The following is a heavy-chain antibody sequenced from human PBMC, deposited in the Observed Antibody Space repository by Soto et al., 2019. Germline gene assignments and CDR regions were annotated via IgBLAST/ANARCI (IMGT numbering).Heavy chain of an antibody. Sequence: QVQLPESGPGLVKPSQTLSLPCTVSGGSISSGCYYWSWIRQHPGKGLEWIGYIYYSGSTYYNPSLKSRVTISVDTSKKQFSLKLSSVTAADTAVYYCASSIILTGYRSSRGLGSWGQGTMVTFSS. CDR2: IYYSGST. CDR1: GGSISSGCYY. D-gene: IGHD3-9*01. V-gene: IGHV4-31*03. CDR3: ASSIILTGYRSSRGLGS. J-gene: IGHJ3*01.